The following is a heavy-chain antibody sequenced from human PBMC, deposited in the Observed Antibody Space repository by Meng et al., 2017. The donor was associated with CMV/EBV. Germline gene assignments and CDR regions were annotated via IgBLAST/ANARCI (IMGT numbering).Heavy chain of an antibody. J-gene: IGHJ4*02. CDR2: IIPILGIA. CDR3: ARDAGTFLAYRGYFDY. CDR1: GGTFSSYT. Sequence: SVKVSCKASGGTFSSYTISWVRQAPGQGLEWMGRIIPILGIANYAQKCQGRVTITADKSTSTAYMELSSLGSEDTAVYDCARDAGTFLAYRGYFDYWGQGTLVTVSS. D-gene: IGHD3-3*02. V-gene: IGHV1-69*04.